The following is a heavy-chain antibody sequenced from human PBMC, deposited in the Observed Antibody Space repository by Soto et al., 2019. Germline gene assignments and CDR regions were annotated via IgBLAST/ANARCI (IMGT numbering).Heavy chain of an antibody. CDR2: IIPIFGTA. J-gene: IGHJ6*02. Sequence: SVTVSCQASGGTFSSYAISWVRQAPGQGLEWMGGIIPIFGTANYAQKFQGRVTITADESTSTAYMELSSLRSEDTAVYYCARVAAYYYDSSAKGAPDYYYYGMDVWGQGTTVTVSS. V-gene: IGHV1-69*13. CDR1: GGTFSSYA. D-gene: IGHD3-22*01. CDR3: ARVAAYYYDSSAKGAPDYYYYGMDV.